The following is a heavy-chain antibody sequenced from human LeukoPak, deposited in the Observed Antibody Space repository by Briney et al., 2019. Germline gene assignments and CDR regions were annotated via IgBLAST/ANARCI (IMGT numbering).Heavy chain of an antibody. CDR3: ATYLTYYYDSSGFNWFDP. CDR2: IYYSGST. J-gene: IGHJ5*02. CDR1: GGSISSSSYY. Sequence: SEALSLTCTVSGGSISSSSYYWGWIRQPPGKGLEWIGSIYYSGSTYYNPSLKSRVTISVDTSKNQFSLKLSSVTAADTAVYYCATYLTYYYDSSGFNWFDPWGQGTLVTVSS. V-gene: IGHV4-39*01. D-gene: IGHD3-22*01.